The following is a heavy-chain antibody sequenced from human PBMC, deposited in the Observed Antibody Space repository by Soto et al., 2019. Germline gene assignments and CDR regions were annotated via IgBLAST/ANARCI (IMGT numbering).Heavy chain of an antibody. Sequence: GASVKVSCKASGGTFSSYAISWVRQAPGQGLEWMGGIIPIFGAANYAQKFQGRVTITADESTSTAYMELSSLRSEDTAVYYCAEGYSSGWHYYYYGMDVWGQGTTVTVSS. V-gene: IGHV1-69*13. CDR3: AEGYSSGWHYYYYGMDV. CDR1: GGTFSSYA. CDR2: IIPIFGAA. D-gene: IGHD6-19*01. J-gene: IGHJ6*02.